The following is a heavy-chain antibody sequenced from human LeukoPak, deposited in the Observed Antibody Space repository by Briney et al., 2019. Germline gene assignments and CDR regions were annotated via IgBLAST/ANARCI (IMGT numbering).Heavy chain of an antibody. CDR3: AKDKTPYYWHSSGYYSDFTDFYFDY. J-gene: IGHJ4*02. CDR2: TSFDKDNN. CDR1: GFNFSSYG. D-gene: IGHD3-22*01. Sequence: QAGGSLSLSCAASGFNFSSYGMHWVRQAPGKGLEWVAVTSFDKDNNYYAGSVKGRFTISRDNSKNTLYLQMNSLRAEDTAVYFCAKDKTPYYWHSSGYYSDFTDFYFDYWGQGALVTVSS. V-gene: IGHV3-30*18.